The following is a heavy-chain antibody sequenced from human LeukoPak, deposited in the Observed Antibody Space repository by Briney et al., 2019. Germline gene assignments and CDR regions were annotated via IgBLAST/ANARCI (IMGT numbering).Heavy chain of an antibody. J-gene: IGHJ4*02. CDR3: ARAHSSLRLYYFEY. D-gene: IGHD6-13*01. CDR2: INPSSGGT. Sequence: GASVKVSCKASGYSFSDDYIHWVRQAPGQGLEWMGWINPSSGGTNYAQKFEGRVTMTRDTSISTGYMELSGLTSDDTAVYYCARAHSSLRLYYFEYWGQGTLVTVSS. CDR1: GYSFSDDY. V-gene: IGHV1-2*02.